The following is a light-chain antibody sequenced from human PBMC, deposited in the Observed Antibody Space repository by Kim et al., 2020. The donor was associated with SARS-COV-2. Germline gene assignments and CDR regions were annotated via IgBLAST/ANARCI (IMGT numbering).Light chain of an antibody. CDR3: QVWDSSSDRPV. CDR1: NIGSKS. CDR2: YDS. Sequence: SYELAQPPSLSVAPGQTARITCGGNNIGSKSVHWYQLKPGQAPVLVIYYDSDRPSGIPERFSGSNSGNTATLTISRVEAGDEADYYCQVWDSSSDRPVFGGGTQLTVL. V-gene: IGLV3-21*04. J-gene: IGLJ2*01.